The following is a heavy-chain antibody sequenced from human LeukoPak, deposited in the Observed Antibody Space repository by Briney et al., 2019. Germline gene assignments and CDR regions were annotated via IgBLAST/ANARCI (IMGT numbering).Heavy chain of an antibody. CDR1: GYSFTSYW. J-gene: IGHJ5*02. CDR2: IDPSDSYT. V-gene: IGHV5-10-1*04. CDR3: ARRAMVAASWFDP. D-gene: IGHD2-15*01. Sequence: GESLQISCKGSGYSFTSYWISWVRQMPGKGLEWMGRIDPSDSYTNYSPSFQGQVTISADKSISTAYLQWSSLKASDTAMYYCARRAMVAASWFDPWGQGTLVTVSS.